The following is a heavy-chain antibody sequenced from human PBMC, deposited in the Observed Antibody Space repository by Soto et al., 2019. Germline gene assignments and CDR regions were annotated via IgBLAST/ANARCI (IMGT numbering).Heavy chain of an antibody. J-gene: IGHJ5*02. V-gene: IGHV4-39*01. CDR1: GGSISTSSYY. CDR2: IYDNGNT. CDR3: ARQRTAGGASHWFDP. Sequence: QLQLQESGPGLVKPSETLSLTCAVSGGSISTSSYYWAWIRQSPGKGLEWIGDIYDNGNTNHNPSLESRASISVDTSKNQFSLKLISVTAADTAVYSCARQRTAGGASHWFDPWGQGTLVTVSS.